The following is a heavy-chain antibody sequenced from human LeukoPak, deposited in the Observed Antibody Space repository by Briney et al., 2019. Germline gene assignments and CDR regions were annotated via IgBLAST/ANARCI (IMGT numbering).Heavy chain of an antibody. J-gene: IGHJ6*03. Sequence: SETLSLTCTVSGGSISSSSYYWGWIRQPPGKGLEWIGSIYYSGSTYYNPSLKSRVAISVDTSKNQFSLKLSSVTAADTAVYYCARHKQSQYYYYYYYMDVWRKGTTVTVSS. CDR3: ARHKQSQYYYYYYYMDV. CDR2: IYYSGST. V-gene: IGHV4-39*01. CDR1: GGSISSSSYY. D-gene: IGHD6-19*01.